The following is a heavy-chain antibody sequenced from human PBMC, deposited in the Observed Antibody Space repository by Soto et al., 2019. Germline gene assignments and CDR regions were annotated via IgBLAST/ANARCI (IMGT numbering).Heavy chain of an antibody. V-gene: IGHV3-66*01. Sequence: GGSLRLSCVVSGLTVSSNSMNWVRQAPGKGLEWVSIIYSGGRTNYADSVKGRFSISRDTSRNTLYLQLSSLRVEDTAVYYCARDTPLFSFGYQRGNYFDYWGQGALVTLSS. D-gene: IGHD3-22*01. CDR1: GLTVSSNS. CDR2: IYSGGRT. CDR3: ARDTPLFSFGYQRGNYFDY. J-gene: IGHJ4*02.